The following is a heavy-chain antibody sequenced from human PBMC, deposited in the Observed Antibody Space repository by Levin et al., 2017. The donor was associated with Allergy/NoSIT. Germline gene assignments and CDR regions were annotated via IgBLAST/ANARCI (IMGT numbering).Heavy chain of an antibody. CDR3: AKADCGGDCYNHDAFDI. Sequence: GGSLRLSCAASGFTFSSYGMHWVRQAPGKGLEWVAVISYDGSNKYYADSVKGRFTISRDNSKNTLYLQMNSLRAEDTAVYYCAKADCGGDCYNHDAFDIWGQGTMVTVSS. D-gene: IGHD2-21*02. J-gene: IGHJ3*02. V-gene: IGHV3-30*18. CDR2: ISYDGSNK. CDR1: GFTFSSYG.